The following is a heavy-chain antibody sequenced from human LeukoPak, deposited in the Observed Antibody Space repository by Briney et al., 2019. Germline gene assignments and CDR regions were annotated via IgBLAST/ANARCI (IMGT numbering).Heavy chain of an antibody. CDR1: GFTVSSNY. J-gene: IGHJ4*02. V-gene: IGHV3-53*01. CDR2: IYSGGST. Sequence: PGGSLRLSCAASGFTVSSNYMSWVRQAPGKGLEWVSVIYSGGSTYYADSVKGRFTISRDNSKNTLYLQMNSLRAEDTAVYYGASSNRWFGEWAFDYWGQGTLVTVSS. CDR3: ASSNRWFGEWAFDY. D-gene: IGHD3-10*01.